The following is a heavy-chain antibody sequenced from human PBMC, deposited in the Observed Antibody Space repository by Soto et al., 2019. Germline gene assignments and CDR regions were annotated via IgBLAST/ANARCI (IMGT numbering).Heavy chain of an antibody. V-gene: IGHV3-30*09. CDR3: ARDSPQGIDY. CDR1: GFPFSSSA. CDR2: IAYDGSNK. J-gene: IGHJ4*02. Sequence: GGSLRLSCAASGFPFSSSAMHWVRQAPGKGLEWVAGIAYDGSNKYHADSVKGRFAISRDNSKNTLYVQMNSLRGEDTAVYYCARDSPQGIDYWGQGALVTVSS. D-gene: IGHD3-10*01.